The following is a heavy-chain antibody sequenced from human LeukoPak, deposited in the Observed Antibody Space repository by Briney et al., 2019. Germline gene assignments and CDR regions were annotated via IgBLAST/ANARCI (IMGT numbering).Heavy chain of an antibody. V-gene: IGHV4-39*07. Sequence: SETLSLTCTVSGGSISSSSYYWGWIRQPPGKGLEWIGSIYYSGSTYYNPSLKSRVTISVDTSKNQFSLKLSSVTAADTAVYYCARYIVVAVAATPVEAYNWFDPWGQGTLVTVSS. CDR2: IYYSGST. CDR3: ARYIVVAVAATPVEAYNWFDP. J-gene: IGHJ5*02. CDR1: GGSISSSSYY. D-gene: IGHD2-15*01.